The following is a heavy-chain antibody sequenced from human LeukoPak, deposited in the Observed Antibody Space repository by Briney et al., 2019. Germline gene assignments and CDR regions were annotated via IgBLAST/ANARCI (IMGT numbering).Heavy chain of an antibody. V-gene: IGHV4-61*08. D-gene: IGHD3-10*01. CDR1: GGSISSGVYY. Sequence: SQTLSLTCAVSGGSISSGVYYWTWIRQPPGKGLEWIGHIYYSGSTKYNPSLKSRLTISVDTSKNQFSLKASSVTAADTAVYYCARVKAIRIRGVIISDYFDYWGQGTLVTVSS. J-gene: IGHJ4*02. CDR2: IYYSGST. CDR3: ARVKAIRIRGVIISDYFDY.